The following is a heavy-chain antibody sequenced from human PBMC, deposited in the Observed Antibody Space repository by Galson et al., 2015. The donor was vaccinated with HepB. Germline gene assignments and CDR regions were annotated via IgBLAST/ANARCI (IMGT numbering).Heavy chain of an antibody. D-gene: IGHD3-3*01. CDR2: IIPIFGTA. Sequence: SVKVSCKASGGTFSSYAISWVRQAPGQGLEWMGGIIPIFGTANYAQKFQGRVTITADESTSTAYMELSSLRSEDTTVYYCAFLEWSPRGYMDVWGKGTTVTVSS. J-gene: IGHJ6*03. CDR1: GGTFSSYA. V-gene: IGHV1-69*13. CDR3: AFLEWSPRGYMDV.